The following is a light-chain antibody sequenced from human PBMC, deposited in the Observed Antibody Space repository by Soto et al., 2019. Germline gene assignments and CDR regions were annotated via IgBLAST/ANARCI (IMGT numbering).Light chain of an antibody. V-gene: IGKV1-17*01. Sequence: DIQMTQFPSSLSASVGDRVTITCRASQGIRNDLAWYQQNPGKAPKRLIYAASSLQSGVPSRFSGSGSGTEFTLAISSLQPEDFATFYCVQHSTYPLTFGQGTTVDIK. CDR2: AAS. J-gene: IGKJ1*01. CDR3: VQHSTYPLT. CDR1: QGIRND.